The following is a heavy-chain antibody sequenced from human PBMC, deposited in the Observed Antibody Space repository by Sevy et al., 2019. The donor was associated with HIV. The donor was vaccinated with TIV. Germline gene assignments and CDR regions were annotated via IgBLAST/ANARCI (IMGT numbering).Heavy chain of an antibody. V-gene: IGHV4-30-2*01. CDR3: ARXSXAYXYXXXX. CDR1: XXXXXXXXYX. CDR2: XXXSGDT. J-gene: IGHJ4*02. Sequence: SETLSLTCAVSXXXXXXXXYXWXXXXQPPXXGLEWIGXXXXSGDTYYNPSLKSRVTISIDRSKNQFSLNLSSVTAADTAVYYXARXSXAYXYXXXXWGQGTLVTVSS.